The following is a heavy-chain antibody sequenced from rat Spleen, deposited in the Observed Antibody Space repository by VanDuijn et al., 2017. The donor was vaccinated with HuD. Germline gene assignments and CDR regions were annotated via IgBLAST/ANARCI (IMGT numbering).Heavy chain of an antibody. CDR2: ITATGDNT. V-gene: IGHV5-31*01. CDR1: GFTFNKYW. CDR3: TRENYYSGDH. D-gene: IGHD1-1*01. Sequence: EVQLVESGGGLVQPGRSLKLSCVASGFTFNKYWMAWIRQAPGKGLEWVASITATGDNTQYPDSVKGRFTVYRDNAKSTLYLQMDSLRSEDTATYYCTRENYYSGDHWGQGVMVTVSS. J-gene: IGHJ2*01.